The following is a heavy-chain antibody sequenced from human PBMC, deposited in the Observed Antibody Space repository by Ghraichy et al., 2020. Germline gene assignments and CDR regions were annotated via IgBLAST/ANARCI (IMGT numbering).Heavy chain of an antibody. CDR3: ARDQRSRSSCSSTSCFSALQH. CDR1: GYTFTGYY. V-gene: IGHV1-2*02. D-gene: IGHD2-2*01. Sequence: ASVKVSCKASGYTFTGYYMHWVRQAPGQGLEWMGWINPNSGGTNYAQKFQGRVTMTRDTSISTAYMELSRLRSDDTAVYYCARDQRSRSSCSSTSCFSALQHWGQGTLVTVSS. CDR2: INPNSGGT. J-gene: IGHJ1*01.